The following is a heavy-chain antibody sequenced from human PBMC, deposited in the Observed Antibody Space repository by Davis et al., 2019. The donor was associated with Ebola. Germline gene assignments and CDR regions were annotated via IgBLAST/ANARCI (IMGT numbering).Heavy chain of an antibody. CDR3: ARARYYDYIWGSYRPTAYFDY. Sequence: GGSLRLSCAASGFTFSSYWMSWVRQAPGKGLEWVANIKQDGSEKYYLDSVKGRFTISRDNAKNSLYLQMNSLRDEDTAVYYCARARYYDYIWGSYRPTAYFDYWGQGTLVTVSS. V-gene: IGHV3-7*01. CDR1: GFTFSSYW. CDR2: IKQDGSEK. J-gene: IGHJ4*02. D-gene: IGHD3-16*02.